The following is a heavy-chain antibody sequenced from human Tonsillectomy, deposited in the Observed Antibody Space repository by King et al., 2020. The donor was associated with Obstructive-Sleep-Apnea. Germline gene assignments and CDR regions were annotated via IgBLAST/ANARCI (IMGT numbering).Heavy chain of an antibody. V-gene: IGHV1-69*01. CDR3: ARATYYDFWSGYYPYYFDY. D-gene: IGHD3-3*01. J-gene: IGHJ4*02. CDR2: IIPIFGTA. Sequence: VQLVESGAEVKKPGSSVTVSCKASGGTFSSYAISWVRQAPGQGLEWMGGIIPIFGTANYAQKFQGRVTITADESTSTAYMELSSLRSEDTAVYYCARATYYDFWSGYYPYYFDYWGQGTLVTVSS. CDR1: GGTFSSYA.